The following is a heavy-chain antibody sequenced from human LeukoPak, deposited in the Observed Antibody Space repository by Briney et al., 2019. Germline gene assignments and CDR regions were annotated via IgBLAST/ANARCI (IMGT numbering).Heavy chain of an antibody. Sequence: SETLSLTCAVYGGSFSGYYWSWIRQPPGKGLEWIGEINHSGSTNYNPSLKSRVTISVDTSKHQFSLKLSSVTAADTAVYYCARGLMASTVFSGMDVWGQGTTVTVSS. CDR1: GGSFSGYY. CDR3: ARGLMASTVFSGMDV. V-gene: IGHV4-34*01. D-gene: IGHD3-10*01. CDR2: INHSGST. J-gene: IGHJ6*02.